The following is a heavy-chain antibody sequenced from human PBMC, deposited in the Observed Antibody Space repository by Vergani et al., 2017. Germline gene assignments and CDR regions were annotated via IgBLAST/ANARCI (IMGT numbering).Heavy chain of an antibody. CDR1: GGSFSGYY. CDR2: INHSGST. J-gene: IGHJ4*02. D-gene: IGHD3-10*01. V-gene: IGHV4-34*01. CDR3: ARLWPVNY. Sequence: QVQLQQWGAGLLKPSETLSLTCAVYGGSFSGYYWSWIRQPPGKGLEWIGEINHSGSTYYNPSLKSRVPISVDTSKNQFSLKLSSVTAADTAVYYCARLWPVNYWGQGTLVTVSS.